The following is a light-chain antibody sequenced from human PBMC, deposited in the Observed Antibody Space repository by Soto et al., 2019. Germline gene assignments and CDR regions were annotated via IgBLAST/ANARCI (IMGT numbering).Light chain of an antibody. Sequence: ETVLTQSPATLSLSPGERVTLSCRASQSVCSGCLAWYQQKPGQSPRLLMYGASSRATGIPDRFSGSGSGTDFTRTISRLEPEDFAVYYCQHYGTTPWTFGPGTKVGIK. J-gene: IGKJ1*01. CDR2: GAS. CDR1: QSVCSGC. V-gene: IGKV3-20*01. CDR3: QHYGTTPWT.